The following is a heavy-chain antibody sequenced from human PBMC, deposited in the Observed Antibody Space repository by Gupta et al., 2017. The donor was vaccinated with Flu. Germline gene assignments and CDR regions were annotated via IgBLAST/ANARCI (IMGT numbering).Heavy chain of an antibody. Sequence: QVQLVQSGAEVKKPGASVKVSCKASGYPFTGYYIHWVRQAPGQGLEWMGWINPNSGGTKYVQKFQGRVTMTRDTSISTAYMELSRLRSDDTAVYFCARDVRASDNPCSWYLVSLDYWGQGTLVTVSS. CDR2: INPNSGGT. J-gene: IGHJ4*02. D-gene: IGHD6-13*01. V-gene: IGHV1-2*02. CDR3: ARDVRASDNPCSWYLVSLDY. CDR1: GYPFTGYY.